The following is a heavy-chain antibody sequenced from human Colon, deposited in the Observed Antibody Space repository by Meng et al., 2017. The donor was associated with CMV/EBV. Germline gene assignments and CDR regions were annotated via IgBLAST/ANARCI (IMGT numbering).Heavy chain of an antibody. CDR2: IYPQDGGT. Sequence: QVQLVQSGAEVKQPGASVKVSCKTSGYTFTANHLQGGRQAPGQGLEWMGWIYPQDGGTYFAQKFQDRVTLTRDTSITTAYMELSGLTSDDTAIYYCVRESWYFDFWGEGTLVTVSS. CDR1: GYTFTANH. J-gene: IGHJ4*02. CDR3: VRESWYFDF. V-gene: IGHV1-2*02. D-gene: IGHD6-13*01.